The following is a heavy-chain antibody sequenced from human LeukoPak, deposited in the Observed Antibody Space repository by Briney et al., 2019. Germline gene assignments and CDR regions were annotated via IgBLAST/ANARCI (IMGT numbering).Heavy chain of an antibody. Sequence: TGGSLRLSCAASGFTFSSYAMHWVRQAPGKGLEYVSAISSNGGSTYYANSVKGRFTISRDNSKNTLYLQMGSLRAEDTAVYYCAKAPKASGSCYFDYWGQGTLVTVSS. CDR1: GFTFSSYA. CDR3: AKAPKASGSCYFDY. V-gene: IGHV3-64*01. CDR2: ISSNGGST. J-gene: IGHJ4*02. D-gene: IGHD3-10*01.